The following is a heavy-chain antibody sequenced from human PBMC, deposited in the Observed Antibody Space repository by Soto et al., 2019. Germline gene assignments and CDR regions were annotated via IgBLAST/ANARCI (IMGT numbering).Heavy chain of an antibody. CDR3: AHGSGWLFDY. D-gene: IGHD6-19*01. Sequence: QITLEESGPTLVKPTQTLTLTCTFSGFSLNERAVGVGWIRQPPGKALEWLAFTYWDDDNHYSPSLKNRLTITKDTSKNQVVLTMTNTDPADTATYYCAHGSGWLFDYWGQGTRVTISS. CDR2: TYWDDDN. CDR1: GFSLNERAVG. J-gene: IGHJ4*02. V-gene: IGHV2-5*02.